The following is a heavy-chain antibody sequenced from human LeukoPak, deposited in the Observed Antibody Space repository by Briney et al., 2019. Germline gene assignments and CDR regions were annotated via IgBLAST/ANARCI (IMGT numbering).Heavy chain of an antibody. V-gene: IGHV3-23*03. CDR3: AKGKGGTSFNYCFDS. D-gene: IGHD2/OR15-2a*01. J-gene: IGHJ4*02. CDR1: GFVFGAYA. CDR2: IHNDAATT. Sequence: GGSLRLTCAASGFVFGAYAMIWVRQAPGKGREGVSLIHNDAATTYYDDSVRGRFTVSRDNSKNTLYLKMNSRRAEDTAVYYCAKGKGGTSFNYCFDSGGQGTPVSVS.